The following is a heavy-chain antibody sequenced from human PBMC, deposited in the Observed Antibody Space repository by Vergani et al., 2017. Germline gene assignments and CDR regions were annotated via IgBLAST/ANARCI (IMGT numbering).Heavy chain of an antibody. V-gene: IGHV4-34*01. Sequence: QVQLQQWGAGLLKPSETLSLTCAVYGGSFSGYYWSWIRQPPGKGLEWIGEINHSGSTNYNPSLKSRVTISVDTSKNQFSLKLSSVTAADTAVYYCARSSGCSCDHWGQGTLVTVSS. CDR1: GGSFSGYY. CDR3: ARSSGCSCDH. J-gene: IGHJ4*02. D-gene: IGHD2-15*01. CDR2: INHSGST.